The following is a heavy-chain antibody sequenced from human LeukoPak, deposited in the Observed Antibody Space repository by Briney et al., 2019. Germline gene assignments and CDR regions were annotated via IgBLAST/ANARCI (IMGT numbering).Heavy chain of an antibody. Sequence: ASVKVSCKASGYTFTSYGISWVRQAPGQGLEWMGWISAYNGNTNYAQKLQGRVTMTTDTSTSTAYMELRSLRSDDTAVYYCARVIRFAYSGYDEGWFDPWGQGTLVTVSS. CDR1: GYTFTSYG. CDR3: ARVIRFAYSGYDEGWFDP. CDR2: ISAYNGNT. D-gene: IGHD5-12*01. J-gene: IGHJ5*02. V-gene: IGHV1-18*01.